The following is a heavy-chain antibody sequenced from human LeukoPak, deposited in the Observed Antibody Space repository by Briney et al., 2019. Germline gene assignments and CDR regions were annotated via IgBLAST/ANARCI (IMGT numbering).Heavy chain of an antibody. J-gene: IGHJ4*02. D-gene: IGHD6-19*01. V-gene: IGHV1-58*01. CDR2: IVVGSGNT. CDR3: AADLEQWLVPLDY. CDR1: GFTFTSSA. Sequence: PLSSVKVSCKASGFTFTSSAVQWVRQAGGQRLEWIGWIVVGSGNTNYAQKFQERVTITRDMSTSTAYMELSSLRSEDTAVYYCAADLEQWLVPLDYWGQGTLVTVSS.